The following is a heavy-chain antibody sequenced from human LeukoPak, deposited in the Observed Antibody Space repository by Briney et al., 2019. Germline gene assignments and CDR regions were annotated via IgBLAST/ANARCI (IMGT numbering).Heavy chain of an antibody. CDR3: ARSPWELSPTNNWFDP. D-gene: IGHD3-16*02. Sequence: ASVKVSCKASGGTFSSYAISWVRQAPGQGLEWMGGIIPIFGTANYAQKFQGRTADESTSTAYMELSSLRSKDTAVYYCARSPWELSPTNNWFDPWGQGTLVTVSS. CDR1: GGTFSSYA. CDR2: IIPIFGTA. V-gene: IGHV1-69*01. J-gene: IGHJ5*02.